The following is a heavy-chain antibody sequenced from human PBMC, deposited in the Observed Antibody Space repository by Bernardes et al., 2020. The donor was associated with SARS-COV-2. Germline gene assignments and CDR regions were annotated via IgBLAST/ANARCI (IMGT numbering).Heavy chain of an antibody. D-gene: IGHD4-4*01. J-gene: IGHJ6*02. CDR3: AKGILLTTVTTEHYYGMDV. CDR1: GFTFSSYG. Sequence: GGSLRLSRAASGFTFSSYGMHWVRQAPGKGLEWVAVISYDGSNKYYADSVKGRFTISRDNSKNTLYLQMNSLRAEDTAVYYCAKGILLTTVTTEHYYGMDVWGQGTTVTVSS. V-gene: IGHV3-30*18. CDR2: ISYDGSNK.